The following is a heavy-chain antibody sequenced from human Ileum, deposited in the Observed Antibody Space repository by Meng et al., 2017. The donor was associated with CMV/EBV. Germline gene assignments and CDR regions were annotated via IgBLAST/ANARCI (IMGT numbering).Heavy chain of an antibody. Sequence: ASVKVSCKASGYTFTSYYMNWVRQAPGQGLEWMGIINPSGGSTSYAQKFQGRVTMTRDTSTSTVYMELSSLRSEDTAVYYCARDAPPRPGKNWNTGHWFDPWGQGTLVTVSS. V-gene: IGHV1-46*01. CDR1: GYTFTSYY. CDR2: INPSGGST. D-gene: IGHD1/OR15-1a*01. J-gene: IGHJ5*02. CDR3: ARDAPPRPGKNWNTGHWFDP.